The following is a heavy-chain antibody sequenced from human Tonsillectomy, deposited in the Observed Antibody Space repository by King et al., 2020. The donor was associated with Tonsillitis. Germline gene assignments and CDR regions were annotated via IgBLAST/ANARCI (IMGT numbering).Heavy chain of an antibody. V-gene: IGHV3-30*02. CDR1: GFTCSTYG. CDR2: IRYDGSNK. Sequence: VQLVESGGGVVQPGGPLRLSCAASGFTCSTYGMHWVRQAPGKGLEWVAFIRYDGSNKYYADSVKGRFTISRDNSKNTLFLQMNSLRAEDTAVYYCAKEGENYSSGAFYYWGQGTLVTVSS. J-gene: IGHJ4*02. D-gene: IGHD3-22*01. CDR3: AKEGENYSSGAFYY.